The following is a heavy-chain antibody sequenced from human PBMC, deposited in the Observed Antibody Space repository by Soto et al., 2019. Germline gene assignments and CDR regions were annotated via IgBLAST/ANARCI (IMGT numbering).Heavy chain of an antibody. CDR3: AKNGLDNSPSAIDS. D-gene: IGHD2-8*01. CDR2: ISGRGTNT. CDR1: GSISTTTP. Sequence: LRLSCAASGSISTTTPLSWVRQAPGKGLEWVSTISGRGTNTYYADSVKGRFTISRDNSKNMVFLQMNSLRAEDTALYYCAKNGLDNSPSAIDSWGPGTLVTVSS. J-gene: IGHJ4*02. V-gene: IGHV3-23*01.